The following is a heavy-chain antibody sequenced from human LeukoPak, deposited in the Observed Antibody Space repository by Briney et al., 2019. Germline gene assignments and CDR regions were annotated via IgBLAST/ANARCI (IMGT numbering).Heavy chain of an antibody. D-gene: IGHD3-10*01. Sequence: GASVKVSCKASGGTFSSNTISWVRQAPGQGLECMGGIIPIFGTANYAQKFQGRVTITADESTSTAYMELSSLRSEDTAVYYCATNLRSGSYYKNPFDYWGQGTLVTVSS. CDR2: IIPIFGTA. CDR3: ATNLRSGSYYKNPFDY. CDR1: GGTFSSNT. J-gene: IGHJ4*02. V-gene: IGHV1-69*13.